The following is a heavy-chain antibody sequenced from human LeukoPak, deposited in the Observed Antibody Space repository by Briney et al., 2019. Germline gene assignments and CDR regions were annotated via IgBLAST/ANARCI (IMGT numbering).Heavy chain of an antibody. CDR2: IYYSGST. J-gene: IGHJ6*03. Sequence: TSETLSLTCTVSGGSISSYYWSWIRQPPGKGLEWIGYIYYSGSTNYNPSLKSRVTISVDTSKNQFSLKLSSVTAADTAVYYCARCQGYYYYMDVWGKGTTVTVSS. V-gene: IGHV4-59*12. CDR1: GGSISSYY. CDR3: ARCQGYYYYMDV.